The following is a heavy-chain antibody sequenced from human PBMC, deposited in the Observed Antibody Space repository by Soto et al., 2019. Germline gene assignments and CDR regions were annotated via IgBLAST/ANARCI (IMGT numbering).Heavy chain of an antibody. Sequence: QVQLQESGPGLVKPSQTLSLPCTVSGGSISSSDYYWRWIRQPPGKGLGWLGYIYYSGRTYYHPSLKSRVTISVDTSKNQFSLKLSSVTAADTAMYYCAREGSRISVRGRDVWGQGTTVIVSS. J-gene: IGHJ6*02. CDR3: AREGSRISVRGRDV. D-gene: IGHD3-10*01. V-gene: IGHV4-30-4*01. CDR2: IYYSGRT. CDR1: GGSISSSDYY.